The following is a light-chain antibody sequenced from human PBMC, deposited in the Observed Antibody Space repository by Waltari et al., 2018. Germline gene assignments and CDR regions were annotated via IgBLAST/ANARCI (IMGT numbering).Light chain of an antibody. CDR1: QSLLHSNGYNY. CDR3: MQALQTPYT. V-gene: IGKV2-28*01. J-gene: IGKJ2*01. Sequence: DIVMTQSPLSLPVTPGEPASISCRSSQSLLHSNGYNYFDWYLQKAGQSPQLLIYLGSNRASGVPDRFSGSGSGTDFTLEISRVEAEDVGVYYCMQALQTPYTFGQGTKLEIK. CDR2: LGS.